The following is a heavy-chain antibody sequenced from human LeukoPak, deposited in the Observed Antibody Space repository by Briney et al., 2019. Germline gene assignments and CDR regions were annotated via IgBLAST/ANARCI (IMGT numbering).Heavy chain of an antibody. CDR2: INSDGSIT. CDR1: GFTFSSHW. Sequence: PGGSLRLPCAASGFTFSSHWMHWVRHAPGKGLVWVSRINSDGSITTYADSAQGRFTISRDNAKNTLYLQMNSLRVEDTAVYYCARDYNWNPPDYWGQGTLVTVSS. J-gene: IGHJ4*02. D-gene: IGHD1-1*01. V-gene: IGHV3-74*01. CDR3: ARDYNWNPPDY.